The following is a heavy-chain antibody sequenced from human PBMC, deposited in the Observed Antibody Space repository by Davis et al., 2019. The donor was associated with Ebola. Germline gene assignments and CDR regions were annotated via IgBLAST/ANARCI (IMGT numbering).Heavy chain of an antibody. CDR2: IYNGGST. V-gene: IGHV3-53*01. J-gene: IGHJ6*02. CDR1: GFTVSSNY. D-gene: IGHD2-2*01. Sequence: GGSLRLSCAASGFTVSSNYMSWVRQAPGKGLEWVSVIYNGGSTYYADSVKGRFTISRDNSKNTLYLQMNSLRAEETAVYFCARQLPYYSYGMDVWGQGTTVTVSS. CDR3: ARQLPYYSYGMDV.